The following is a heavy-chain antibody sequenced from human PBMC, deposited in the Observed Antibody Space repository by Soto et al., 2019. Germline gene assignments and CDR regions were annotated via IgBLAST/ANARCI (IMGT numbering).Heavy chain of an antibody. D-gene: IGHD6-13*01. CDR2: ISYDGSNK. Sequence: GGSLRLSCAASGFTFSSYGMHWVRQAPGKGLEWVAVISYDGSNKYYADSVKGRFTISRDNSKNTLYLQMNSLRAEDTAVYYCAKDSSSWPGGQHPVDYWGQGTLVTVSS. CDR3: AKDSSSWPGGQHPVDY. J-gene: IGHJ4*02. CDR1: GFTFSSYG. V-gene: IGHV3-30*18.